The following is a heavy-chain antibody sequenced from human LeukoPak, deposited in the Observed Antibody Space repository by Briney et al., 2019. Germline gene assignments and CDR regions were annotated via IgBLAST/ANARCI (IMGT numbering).Heavy chain of an antibody. J-gene: IGHJ6*04. CDR3: ARESWSWIAARPGVDV. CDR2: ISSSGSTI. V-gene: IGHV3-11*04. D-gene: IGHD6-6*01. Sequence: KPGGSLRLSCAASGFTFSDYYMSWIRQAPGKGLEWVSYISSSGSTIYYADSVKGRFTISRDNAKNSLYLQMNSLRAEDTAVYYCARESWSWIAARPGVDVWGKGTTVTVSS. CDR1: GFTFSDYY.